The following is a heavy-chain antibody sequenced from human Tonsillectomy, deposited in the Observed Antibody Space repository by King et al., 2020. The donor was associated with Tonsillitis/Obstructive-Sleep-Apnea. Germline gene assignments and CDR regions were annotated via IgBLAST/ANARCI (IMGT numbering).Heavy chain of an antibody. CDR1: GDSVSTNSAA. CDR2: TYYRSEWYN. Sequence: VQLQQSGPGLVKPSQTLSLTCAISGDSVSTNSAAWNWIRQSPSRGLEWLGRTYYRSEWYNDYAVSVKSRIPINPDTSKNQFSLLLNSVTPEDTAVYYCARYYMDAFDIWGQGTMVTVSS. CDR3: ARYYMDAFDI. V-gene: IGHV6-1*01. D-gene: IGHD3-10*01. J-gene: IGHJ3*02.